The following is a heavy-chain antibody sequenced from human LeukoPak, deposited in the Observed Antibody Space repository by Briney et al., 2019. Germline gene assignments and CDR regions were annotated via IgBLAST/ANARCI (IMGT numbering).Heavy chain of an antibody. Sequence: GGSLRLSCAASGFTFSSYAMHWVRQAPGKGLEWVAVISYDGSNKYYADSVRGRFTISRDNYKNTLYLQMNSLRAEDTAVYYCARDYYDSSGYYGGAFDIWGQGTMVTVSS. CDR3: ARDYYDSSGYYGGAFDI. J-gene: IGHJ3*02. CDR1: GFTFSSYA. D-gene: IGHD3-22*01. V-gene: IGHV3-30*04. CDR2: ISYDGSNK.